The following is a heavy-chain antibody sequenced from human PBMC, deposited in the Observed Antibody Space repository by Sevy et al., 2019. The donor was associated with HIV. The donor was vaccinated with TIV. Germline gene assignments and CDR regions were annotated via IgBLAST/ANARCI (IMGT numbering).Heavy chain of an antibody. D-gene: IGHD6-19*01. CDR3: VKDLEAGTKDYYYGLDV. CDR1: GFTFSNYA. Sequence: GGSLRLSCSASGFTFSNYAMHWVSQAPGKGLESVSVISGNGGSTYYADSVKGRFTIARDNSKNTLYLQMSSLRAEDTAVYYCVKDLEAGTKDYYYGLDVWGQGTTVTVSS. V-gene: IGHV3-64D*06. CDR2: ISGNGGST. J-gene: IGHJ6*02.